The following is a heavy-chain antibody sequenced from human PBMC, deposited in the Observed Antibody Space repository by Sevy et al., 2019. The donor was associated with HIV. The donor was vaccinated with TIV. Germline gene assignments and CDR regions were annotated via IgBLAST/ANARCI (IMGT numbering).Heavy chain of an antibody. CDR1: GFTFSDYY. CDR2: ISSSGGTV. V-gene: IGHV3-11*04. Sequence: GGSLRLSCAVSGFTFSDYYMTWIRQAPGKGLEWVSYISSSGGTVYYADSVKGRFTISRDNGKNSLYLQMNSLRAEDTAVYYCAGEGSIRAFDIWGQGTMVTVSS. CDR3: AGEGSIRAFDI. D-gene: IGHD2-21*01. J-gene: IGHJ3*02.